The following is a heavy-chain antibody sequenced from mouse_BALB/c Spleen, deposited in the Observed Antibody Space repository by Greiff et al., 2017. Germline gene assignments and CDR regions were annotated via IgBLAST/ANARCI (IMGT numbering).Heavy chain of an antibody. CDR1: GYSFTSYY. V-gene: IGHV1-28*01. J-gene: IGHJ3*01. CDR2: IDPFNGGT. CDR3: AREGRITTGPFAY. Sequence: EVQLQQSGPELMKPGASVKISCKASGYSFTSYYMHWVKQSHGKSLEWIGYIDPFNGGTSYNQKFKGKATLTVDKSSSTAYMHLSSLTSEDSAVHYCAREGRITTGPFAYWGQGTLVTVSA. D-gene: IGHD1-1*01.